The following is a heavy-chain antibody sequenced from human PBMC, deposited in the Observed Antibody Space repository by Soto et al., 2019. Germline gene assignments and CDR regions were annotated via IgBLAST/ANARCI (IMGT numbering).Heavy chain of an antibody. J-gene: IGHJ4*02. Sequence: GGSLRLSCAASGFTFSSYGMHWVRQAPGKGLEWVAVISYDGSNKYYADSVKGRFTISRDNSKNTLYLQMNSLRAEDTAVYYCAYVSLADHSAVVTAIRFFDYWGQGTLVTVSS. CDR2: ISYDGSNK. D-gene: IGHD2-21*02. CDR1: GFTFSSYG. CDR3: AYVSLADHSAVVTAIRFFDY. V-gene: IGHV3-30*03.